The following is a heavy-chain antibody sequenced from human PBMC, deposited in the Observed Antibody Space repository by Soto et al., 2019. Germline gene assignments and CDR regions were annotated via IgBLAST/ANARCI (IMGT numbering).Heavy chain of an antibody. J-gene: IGHJ6*02. CDR1: GFTFSSYA. CDR3: ARDYYGSGRGYYGMDV. V-gene: IGHV3-30-3*01. CDR2: ISYDGSNK. D-gene: IGHD3-10*01. Sequence: VQLVESGGGVVQPGRSLRLSCAASGFTFSSYAMHWVRQAPGKGLEWVAVISYDGSNKYYADSVKGRFTISRDNSKNTLYLQMNSLRAEDTAVYYCARDYYGSGRGYYGMDVWGQGTTVTVSS.